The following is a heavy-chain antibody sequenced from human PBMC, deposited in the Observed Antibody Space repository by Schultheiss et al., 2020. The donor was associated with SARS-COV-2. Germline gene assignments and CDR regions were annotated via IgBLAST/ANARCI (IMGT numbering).Heavy chain of an antibody. CDR2: ISYDGSNK. V-gene: IGHV3-30*04. CDR3: ARQIYYDSVNWFDP. CDR1: GFTFSSYA. Sequence: GGSLRLSCAASGFTFSSYAMHLVRQAPGKGLEWVAVISYDGSNKYYADSVKGRFTISRDNSKNTLYLQMNSLRAEDTAVYYCARQIYYDSVNWFDPWGQGTLVTVSS. J-gene: IGHJ5*02. D-gene: IGHD3-3*01.